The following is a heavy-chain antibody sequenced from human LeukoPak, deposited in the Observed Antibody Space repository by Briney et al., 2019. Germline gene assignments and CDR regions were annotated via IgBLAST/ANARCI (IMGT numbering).Heavy chain of an antibody. CDR1: GFTFSSYA. J-gene: IGHJ4*02. V-gene: IGHV3-23*01. CDR2: ISGSDGST. CDR3: AKSLLTMVRGTRVLDY. D-gene: IGHD3-10*01. Sequence: GGSLRLSCAASGFTFSSYAMSWVRQAPGKGLEWVSAISGSDGSTYYADSVKGRFTISRDNSKNTLYLQMNSLRAEDTAVYYWAKSLLTMVRGTRVLDYWGQGILVTVSS.